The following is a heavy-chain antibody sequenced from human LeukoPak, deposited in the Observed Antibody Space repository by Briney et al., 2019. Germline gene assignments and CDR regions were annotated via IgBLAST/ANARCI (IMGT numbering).Heavy chain of an antibody. CDR2: IKSKTDGGTT. J-gene: IGHJ1*01. D-gene: IGHD3-22*01. CDR3: TTVGGDYYESSLYFQH. Sequence: PGGSLRLSCAASGFTFSNAWMSWVRQAPGKGLEWVGRIKSKTDGGTTDYAAPVKGRFTISRDDSKNTLYLQMNSMKTEDTAVYYCTTVGGDYYESSLYFQHWGQGTLVTVSS. V-gene: IGHV3-15*01. CDR1: GFTFSNAW.